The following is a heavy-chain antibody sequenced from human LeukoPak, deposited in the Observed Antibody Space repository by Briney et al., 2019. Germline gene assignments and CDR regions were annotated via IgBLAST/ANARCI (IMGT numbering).Heavy chain of an antibody. D-gene: IGHD3-10*01. CDR3: ARETLKRSGDYFDY. CDR1: GYTFTSYG. Sequence: ASVKVSCKASGYTFTSYGISWVRQAPGQGLEWMGWISAYDGNTNYAQKLQGRVTMTTDTSTSTAYMELRSLRSDDTAVYYCARETLKRSGDYFDYWGQGTLVTVSS. J-gene: IGHJ4*02. CDR2: ISAYDGNT. V-gene: IGHV1-18*01.